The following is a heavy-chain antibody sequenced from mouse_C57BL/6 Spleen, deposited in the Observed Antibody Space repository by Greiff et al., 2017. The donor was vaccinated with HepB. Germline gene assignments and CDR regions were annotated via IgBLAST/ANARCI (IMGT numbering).Heavy chain of an antibody. CDR2: IDPENGDT. CDR1: GFNIKDDY. CDR3: TTRTGMFAY. J-gene: IGHJ3*01. V-gene: IGHV14-4*01. D-gene: IGHD4-1*01. Sequence: VQLQQSGAELVRPGASVKLSCTASGFNIKDDYMHWVKQRPEQGLEWIGWIDPENGDTEYASKFQGKATITADTSSNTAYLQLSSLTSEDTAVYYCTTRTGMFAYWGQGTLVTVSA.